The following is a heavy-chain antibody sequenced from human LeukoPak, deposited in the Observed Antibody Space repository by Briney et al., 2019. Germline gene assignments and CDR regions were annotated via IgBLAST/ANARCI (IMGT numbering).Heavy chain of an antibody. V-gene: IGHV4-59*01. CDR3: ARDGRYCSSTSCYGTNWFDP. Sequence: SETLSLTCTVSGGSISSYYWSWIRQPPGKGLEWIGYIYYSGSTNYNPSLKSRVTISVDTSKNQFSLKLSSVTAADTAVYYCARDGRYCSSTSCYGTNWFDPWGQGTLVTVSS. CDR2: IYYSGST. D-gene: IGHD2-2*01. J-gene: IGHJ5*02. CDR1: GGSISSYY.